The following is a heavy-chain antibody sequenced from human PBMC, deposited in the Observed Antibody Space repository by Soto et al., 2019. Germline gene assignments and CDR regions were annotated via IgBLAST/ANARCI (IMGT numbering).Heavy chain of an antibody. J-gene: IGHJ6*03. D-gene: IGHD3-3*01. V-gene: IGHV3-15*01. CDR1: GFTFSNAW. CDR2: IKSKTDGGTT. CDR3: TTDPRVDFWIYYMDV. Sequence: GGSLRLSCAASGFTFSNAWMSWVRQAPGKGLEWVGRIKSKTDGGTTDYAAPVKGRFTISRDDSKNTLYLQMNSLKTEDTAVYYCTTDPRVDFWIYYMDVWGKGTTVTVSS.